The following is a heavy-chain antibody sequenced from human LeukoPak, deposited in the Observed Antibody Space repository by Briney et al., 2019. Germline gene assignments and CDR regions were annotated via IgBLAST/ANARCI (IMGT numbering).Heavy chain of an antibody. D-gene: IGHD1-26*01. CDR1: GFTVSSNY. CDR2: IYSGGST. V-gene: IGHV3-66*01. J-gene: IGHJ4*02. Sequence: PGGSLRLSCAASGFTVSSNYMSWVRQAPGKGLEWVSVIYSGGSTYYADSVKGGFTISRDNSKNTLYLQMNSLRAEDTAVYYCARDVRGSYYYWGQGTLVTVSS. CDR3: ARDVRGSYYY.